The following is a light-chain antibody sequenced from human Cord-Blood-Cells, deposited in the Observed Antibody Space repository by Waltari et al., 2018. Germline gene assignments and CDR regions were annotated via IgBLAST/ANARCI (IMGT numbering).Light chain of an antibody. CDR2: EGS. CDR1: SRYVGSYNL. CDR3: CSYAGSSTV. Sequence: QSALTQPASVSGSPGQSITISCTGTSRYVGSYNLVTWYQPHPGKAPKLMIYEGSKRPSGVSNRFSGSKSGNTASLTISGLQAEDEADYYCCSYAGSSTVFGGGTKLTVL. J-gene: IGLJ3*02. V-gene: IGLV2-23*01.